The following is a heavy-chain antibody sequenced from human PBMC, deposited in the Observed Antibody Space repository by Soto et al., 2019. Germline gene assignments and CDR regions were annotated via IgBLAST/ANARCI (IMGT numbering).Heavy chain of an antibody. Sequence: GGSLRLSCAASGFTFSSYAMHWVRQAPGKGLEWVAVISYDGSNKYYADSVKGRFTISRDNSKNTLYLQMNSLRAEDTAVYYCAGDKGPLLWFGELFNPHYYYGMDVWGQGTTVTVSS. D-gene: IGHD3-10*01. J-gene: IGHJ6*02. CDR2: ISYDGSNK. CDR3: AGDKGPLLWFGELFNPHYYYGMDV. CDR1: GFTFSSYA. V-gene: IGHV3-30-3*01.